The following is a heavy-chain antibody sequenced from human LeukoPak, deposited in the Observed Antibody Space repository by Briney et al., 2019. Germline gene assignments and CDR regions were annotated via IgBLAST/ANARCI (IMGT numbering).Heavy chain of an antibody. V-gene: IGHV3-9*01. CDR2: ISWNSGSI. CDR3: AKDNRRHYTSGPNPDSLH. D-gene: IGHD6-19*01. CDR1: GFIFNNYA. Sequence: GGSLRLSCAGSGFIFNNYAMHWVRQPPGKGLEWFSGISWNSGSIDYADSVKGRSTISRDNAKNSLYLQMNSLRVEDTAFYYCAKDNRRHYTSGPNPDSLHWGQGALVTVSS. J-gene: IGHJ4*02.